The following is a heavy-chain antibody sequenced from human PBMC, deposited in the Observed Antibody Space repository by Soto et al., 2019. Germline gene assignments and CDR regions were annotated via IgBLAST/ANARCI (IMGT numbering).Heavy chain of an antibody. D-gene: IGHD1-1*01. J-gene: IGHJ6*02. V-gene: IGHV1-69*06. CDR3: AREVSWNDLPYYYYGMDV. CDR1: GGTFSSYA. CDR2: IIPIFGTA. Sequence: SVKVSCKASGGTFSSYAISWVRQAPGQGLEWMGGIIPIFGTANYAQKFQGRVTITADKSTSTAYMELSSLRSEDTAVYYCAREVSWNDLPYYYYGMDVWGQGTTGTVSS.